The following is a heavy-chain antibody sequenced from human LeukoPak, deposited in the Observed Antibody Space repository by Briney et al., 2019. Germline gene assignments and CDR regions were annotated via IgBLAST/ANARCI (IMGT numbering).Heavy chain of an antibody. CDR2: ISYDGSNK. CDR3: ARGDFRGERDY. D-gene: IGHD3-10*01. CDR1: GFTFSSYA. V-gene: IGHV3-30-3*01. J-gene: IGHJ4*02. Sequence: PGRSLRLSCAASGFTFSSYAMHWVRQAPGKGLQWVAVISYDGSNKYYADSVKGRFTISRDNSKNTLYLQMNSLRAEDTAVYYCARGDFRGERDYWGQGTLVTVSS.